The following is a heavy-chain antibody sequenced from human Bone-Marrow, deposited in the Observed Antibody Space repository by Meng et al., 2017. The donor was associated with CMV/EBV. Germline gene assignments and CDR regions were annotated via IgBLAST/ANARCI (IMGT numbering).Heavy chain of an antibody. CDR3: ARSPSELDY. V-gene: IGHV1-8*01. CDR2: MNPNKGNT. D-gene: IGHD1-14*01. Sequence: ASVKVSCKASGYTFTRYDINWVRQATGQGLEWMGWMNPNKGNTGYAQQFQGRVTMTRNNSISTAYMELSSLRSEDTAVYYCARSPSELDYWGQGTLVTVSS. J-gene: IGHJ4*02. CDR1: GYTFTRYD.